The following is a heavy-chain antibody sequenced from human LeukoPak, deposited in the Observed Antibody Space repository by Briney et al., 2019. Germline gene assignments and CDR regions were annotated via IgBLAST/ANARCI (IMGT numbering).Heavy chain of an antibody. Sequence: SVKVSCKASGYTFTSYGISWVRQAPGQGLEWMGGIIPIFGIANYAQKFQGRVTITADESTSTAYMELSSLRSEDTAVYYCAIQSTGDRGYYFDYWGQGTLVTVSS. D-gene: IGHD7-27*01. CDR3: AIQSTGDRGYYFDY. V-gene: IGHV1-69*13. CDR1: GYTFTSYG. J-gene: IGHJ4*02. CDR2: IIPIFGIA.